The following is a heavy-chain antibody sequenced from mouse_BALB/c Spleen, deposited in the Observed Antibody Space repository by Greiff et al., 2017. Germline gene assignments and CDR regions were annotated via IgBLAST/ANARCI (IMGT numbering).Heavy chain of an antibody. CDR1: GYTFTSYY. Sequence: QVQLQQSGPELVKPGASVRISCKASGYTFTSYYIHWVKQRPGQGLEWIGCIYPGNVNTKYNEKFKGKATLTADKSSSTAYMQLSSLTSEDSAVYVCAREASGDYWGQGTTLTVSS. V-gene: IGHV1S56*01. CDR2: IYPGNVNT. CDR3: AREASGDY. J-gene: IGHJ2*01. D-gene: IGHD3-1*01.